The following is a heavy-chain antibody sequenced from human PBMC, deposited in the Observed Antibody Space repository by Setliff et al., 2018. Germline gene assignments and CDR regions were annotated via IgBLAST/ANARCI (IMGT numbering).Heavy chain of an antibody. D-gene: IGHD3-3*01. CDR1: GFTFSSYA. V-gene: IGHV3-23*01. J-gene: IGHJ3*02. CDR2: ISGSGGST. CDR3: ARASSSDNYNFWSGYYDGDAFDI. Sequence: PGGSLRLSCAASGFTFSSYAMSWVRQAPGKGLEWVSAISGSGGSTYYADSVKGRFTISRDNAKNSLYLQMNSLRAEDTAVYYCARASSSDNYNFWSGYYDGDAFDIWGQGTMVTVSS.